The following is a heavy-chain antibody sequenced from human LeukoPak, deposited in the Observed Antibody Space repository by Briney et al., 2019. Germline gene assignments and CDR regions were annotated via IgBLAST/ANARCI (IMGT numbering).Heavy chain of an antibody. CDR1: GGTFSSYA. CDR2: IIPIFGTA. D-gene: IGHD6-19*01. J-gene: IGHJ4*02. Sequence: SVKVSCKASGGTFSSYAISWVRQAPGQGLEWMGGIIPIFGTANYAQKFQGRVTITADESTSTAYMELSSLRSEDTAVYYCAREAVAGSSNFDYWGQGTLVTVSS. CDR3: AREAVAGSSNFDY. V-gene: IGHV1-69*13.